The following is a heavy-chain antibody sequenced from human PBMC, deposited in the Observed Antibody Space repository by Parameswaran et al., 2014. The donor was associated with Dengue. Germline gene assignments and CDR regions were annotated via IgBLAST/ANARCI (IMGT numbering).Heavy chain of an antibody. CDR3: ARGDYYDSSGYYYVGY. CDR2: IYYSGST. Sequence: RWIRQPPGKGLEWIGYIYYSGSTNYNPSLKSRVTISVDTSKNQFSLKLSSVTAADTAVYYCARGDYYDSSGYYYVGYWGQGTLVTVSS. J-gene: IGHJ4*02. D-gene: IGHD3-22*01. V-gene: IGHV4-59*01.